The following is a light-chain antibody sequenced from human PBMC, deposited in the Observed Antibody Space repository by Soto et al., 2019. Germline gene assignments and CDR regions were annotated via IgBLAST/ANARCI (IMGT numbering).Light chain of an antibody. V-gene: IGKV3-15*01. Sequence: EIVMTQSPATLSVSPGDRATLSCRASESVTSSLAWYQQKPGQPPRLLIYAASTRATDVPARFSGGGSETEFTLTISRLEPEDFAVYYCQHHSNWPPITFGQGTRLEIK. J-gene: IGKJ5*01. CDR3: QHHSNWPPIT. CDR2: AAS. CDR1: ESVTSS.